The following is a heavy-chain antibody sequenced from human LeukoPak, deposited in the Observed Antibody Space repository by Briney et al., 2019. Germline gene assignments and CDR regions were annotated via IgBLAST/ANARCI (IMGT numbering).Heavy chain of an antibody. V-gene: IGHV3-7*01. CDR3: ARETPRRGETRDGYR. J-gene: IGHJ4*02. D-gene: IGHD5-24*01. CDR1: GFIFKKYW. Sequence: GGSLRLSCAASGFIFKKYWMNWVRQVPGKGLECLANIKEDGSETYYADSVKGRFTISRDNPKNLLFLQINSLRVEDTAVYYCARETPRRGETRDGYRWGQGTVVTVPS. CDR2: IKEDGSET.